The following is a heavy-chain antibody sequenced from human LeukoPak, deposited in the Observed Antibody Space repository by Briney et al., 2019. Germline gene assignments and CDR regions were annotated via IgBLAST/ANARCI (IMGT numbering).Heavy chain of an antibody. J-gene: IGHJ4*02. CDR1: GFTFSSYA. D-gene: IGHD4/OR15-4a*01. V-gene: IGHV3-23*01. CDR3: AEDARRWSN. CDR2: ISGSADST. Sequence: GGSLGLSCAASGFTFSSYAMTWVRQAPGKGLEWVSGISGSADSTYYADSVKGRFTISRDNSKNTLYLQMNSLRAEDTAVYYCAEDARRWSNWGQGTLVTVSS.